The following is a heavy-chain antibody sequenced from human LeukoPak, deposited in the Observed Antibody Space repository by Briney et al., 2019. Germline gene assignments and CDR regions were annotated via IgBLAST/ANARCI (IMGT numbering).Heavy chain of an antibody. J-gene: IGHJ6*02. CDR2: IIPILGIA. CDR3: ASSSSPGRYYGMDV. CDR1: GGTFSSYA. V-gene: IGHV1-69*04. D-gene: IGHD6-13*01. Sequence: GASVKVSCKASGGTFSSYAISWVRQAPGQGLEWMGRIIPILGIANYAQKFQGRVTITADKSTSTAYMELSSLRSEGTAVYYCASSSSPGRYYGMDVWGQGTTVTVSS.